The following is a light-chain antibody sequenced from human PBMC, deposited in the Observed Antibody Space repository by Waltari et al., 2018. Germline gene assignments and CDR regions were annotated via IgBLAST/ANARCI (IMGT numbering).Light chain of an antibody. CDR3: QQYYSTPWT. CDR1: QSVLYSSNNKNY. J-gene: IGKJ1*01. CDR2: WAS. V-gene: IGKV4-1*01. Sequence: DIVMTQYPDSLAVSLGVRATINCKSSQSVLYSSNNKNYLAWYQQKPGQPPKPLIYWASTRESGVPDRFSGSGSGTDFTLTISSLQAEDVAVYYCQQYYSTPWTFGQGTKVEIK.